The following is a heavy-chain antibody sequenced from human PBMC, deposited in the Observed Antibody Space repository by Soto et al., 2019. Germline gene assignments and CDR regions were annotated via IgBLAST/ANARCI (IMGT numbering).Heavy chain of an antibody. D-gene: IGHD3-16*01. CDR2: ISSSSSYI. CDR1: GFTFSSYS. Sequence: PGGSLRLSCAASGFTFSSYSMNWVRQAPGKGLEWVSSISSSSSYIYYADSVKGRFTISRDNSKNTLYLQMNSLRAEDTAVYYCAVLVFRHTPDTGDDAFDIWGQGTMVTVSS. V-gene: IGHV3-21*01. CDR3: AVLVFRHTPDTGDDAFDI. J-gene: IGHJ3*02.